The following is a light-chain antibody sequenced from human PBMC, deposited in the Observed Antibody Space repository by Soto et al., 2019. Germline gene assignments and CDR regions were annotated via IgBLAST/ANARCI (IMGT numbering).Light chain of an antibody. CDR3: CSYAGSYYV. CDR1: SIDVGGYNY. CDR2: DVS. Sequence: QSALTQPRSVAGSPGQSVTISRSGNSIDVGGYNYVSWYQQHPGKAPKLMIYDVSKRPSGVPDRFSGSKSGNTASLTISGLQAEDEAAYYCCSYAGSYYVFGTGTKVTVL. J-gene: IGLJ1*01. V-gene: IGLV2-11*01.